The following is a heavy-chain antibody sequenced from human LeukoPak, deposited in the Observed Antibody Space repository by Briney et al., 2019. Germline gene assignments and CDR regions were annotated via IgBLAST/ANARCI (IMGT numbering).Heavy chain of an antibody. D-gene: IGHD3-10*01. V-gene: IGHV1-46*01. CDR3: ARSWRFGELSALEKYNWFDP. J-gene: IGHJ5*02. CDR1: GYTFTSYY. CDR2: INPSGGST. Sequence: ASVKVSCKASGYTFTSYYMHWVRQAPGQGLEWMGIINPSGGSTSYAQKFQGRVTMTRDTSTSTVYMELSSLRSEDTAVYYCARSWRFGELSALEKYNWFDPWAREPWSPSPQ.